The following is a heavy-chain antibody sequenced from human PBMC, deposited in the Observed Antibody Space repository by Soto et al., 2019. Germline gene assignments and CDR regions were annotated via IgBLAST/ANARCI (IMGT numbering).Heavy chain of an antibody. CDR2: IYYSGST. D-gene: IGHD6-13*01. V-gene: IGHV4-39*01. J-gene: IGHJ5*02. CDR1: GGFISSSSYY. Sequence: SETLSLTCTVSGGFISSSSYYWGWIRQPPGKGLEWIGSIYYSGSTYYNPSLKSRVTISVDTSKNQFSLKLSSVTAADTAVYYCASVMDGSAAGKPHSPDWSDPWGQGTLVTVSS. CDR3: ASVMDGSAAGKPHSPDWSDP.